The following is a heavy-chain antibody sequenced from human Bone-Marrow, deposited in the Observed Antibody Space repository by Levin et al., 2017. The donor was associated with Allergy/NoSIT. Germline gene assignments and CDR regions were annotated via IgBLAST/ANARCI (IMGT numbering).Heavy chain of an antibody. V-gene: IGHV1-3*01. D-gene: IGHD5-12*01. Sequence: GASVKVSCKASGYSFTHYAIHWVRQAPGQRLEWMGWINPVNGNTKYSQNFQGRVTITKDTSASTVYVELSSLRSEDTAVYYCAREVIPRGSSRQWLPLDWFDPWGQGTLVTVSS. CDR1: GYSFTHYA. CDR2: INPVNGNT. CDR3: AREVIPRGSSRQWLPLDWFDP. J-gene: IGHJ5*02.